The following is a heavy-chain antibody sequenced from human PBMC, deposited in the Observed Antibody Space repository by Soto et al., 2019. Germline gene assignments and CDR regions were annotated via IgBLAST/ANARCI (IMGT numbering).Heavy chain of an antibody. Sequence: QVQLVQSGAEVKRPGSSVKVSCKASGGTLISYAVSRVRQATGQGLEWVGGIIPVFGTINYAQNFQGRVTITADKSKNTAYMDLRSLRSDDTAVYYCARSDDFWSGGMDVWGQGTTVTVSS. CDR1: GGTLISYA. D-gene: IGHD3-3*01. CDR3: ARSDDFWSGGMDV. CDR2: IIPVFGTI. J-gene: IGHJ6*02. V-gene: IGHV1-69*06.